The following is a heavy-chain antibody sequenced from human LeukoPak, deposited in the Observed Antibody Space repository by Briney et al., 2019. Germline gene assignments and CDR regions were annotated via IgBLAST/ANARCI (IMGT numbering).Heavy chain of an antibody. V-gene: IGHV3-74*01. CDR1: GFTFSSYW. CDR3: ARGTGSYYSLGY. Sequence: GGSLRLSCAASGFTFSSYWMHWVRQAPGKGLVWVSRINSDGSSTSYADSVKGRFTISKDNAKNTLYLQMDSLRAEDTAMYYCARGTGSYYSLGYWGQGTLVTVSS. D-gene: IGHD1-26*01. J-gene: IGHJ4*02. CDR2: INSDGSST.